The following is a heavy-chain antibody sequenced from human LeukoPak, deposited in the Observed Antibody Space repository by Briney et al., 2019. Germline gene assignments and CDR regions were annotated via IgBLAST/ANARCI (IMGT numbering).Heavy chain of an antibody. CDR1: GGSISSYY. D-gene: IGHD6-19*01. V-gene: IGHV4-4*07. J-gene: IGHJ3*02. CDR3: ARKGISAVAGAFDI. Sequence: SETLSLTCTVSGGSISSYYWTWIRQPAGKGLEWIGRIYTSGSTNYNPSLKSRVTLSVDTSKNQFSLKLTSVTAADTAVYYCARKGISAVAGAFDIWGQGTMVPVSS. CDR2: IYTSGST.